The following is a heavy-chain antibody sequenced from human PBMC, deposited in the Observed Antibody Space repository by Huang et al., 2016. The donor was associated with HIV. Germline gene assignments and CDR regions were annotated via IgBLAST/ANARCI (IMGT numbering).Heavy chain of an antibody. Sequence: QVQLQESGPGLVKSSETLSLTCSVSGASISTSYHYWDWIRQPPGQGLEWIGGFYYTGDIVYNPSLKTRVSVSVDKSKNQYYLKMVSVTAADTAMYYCARRGGAFDIWGQGTGSPSLQ. CDR3: ARRGGAFDI. J-gene: IGHJ3*02. CDR2: FYYTGDI. CDR1: GASISTSYHY. V-gene: IGHV4-39*01.